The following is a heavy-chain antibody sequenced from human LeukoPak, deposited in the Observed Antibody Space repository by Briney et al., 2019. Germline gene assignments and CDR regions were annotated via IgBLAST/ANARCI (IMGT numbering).Heavy chain of an antibody. Sequence: GGSLRLSCAASGLTFTNHWMSWVRQAPGKGLEWVANINQDGSEKFYVDSVKGRFTISRDNAKNSLYLQMNSLRAEDTAVYYCAEGTTASGQGTLVTVSS. CDR3: AEGTTA. CDR2: INQDGSEK. D-gene: IGHD2/OR15-2a*01. V-gene: IGHV3-7*01. CDR1: GLTFTNHW. J-gene: IGHJ5*02.